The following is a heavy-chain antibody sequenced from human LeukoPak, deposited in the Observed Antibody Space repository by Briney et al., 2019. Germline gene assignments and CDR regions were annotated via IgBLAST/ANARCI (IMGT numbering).Heavy chain of an antibody. CDR2: IYYSGST. J-gene: IGHJ6*02. CDR1: GGSISSYY. Sequence: SETLSLTCTVSGGSISSYYWSWIRQPPGKGLEWIGYIYYSGSTNYNPSLKSRVTISVDTSKNQFSLKLSSVTAADTAVYYRARHPMTPTYYYYGMDVWGQGTTVTVSS. V-gene: IGHV4-59*08. CDR3: ARHPMTPTYYYYGMDV.